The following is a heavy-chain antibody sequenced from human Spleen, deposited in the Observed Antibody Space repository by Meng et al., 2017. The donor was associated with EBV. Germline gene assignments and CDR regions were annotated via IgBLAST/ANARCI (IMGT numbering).Heavy chain of an antibody. CDR1: GGSISGTHW. CDR2: INHRGST. D-gene: IGHD6-19*01. Sequence: QVQLQESGPVLVKPSGTLSLTCAVSGGSISGTHWWNWFRQPPGKGLEWVGEINHRGSTNYNPSLTSRVTISIDKSKNQFSLKLSSVTAADTAVYYCARDGYSSGIDYWGQGTLVTVSS. V-gene: IGHV4-4*02. J-gene: IGHJ4*02. CDR3: ARDGYSSGIDY.